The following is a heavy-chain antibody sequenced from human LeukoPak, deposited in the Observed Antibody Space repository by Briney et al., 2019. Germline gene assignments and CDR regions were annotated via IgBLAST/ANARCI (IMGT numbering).Heavy chain of an antibody. D-gene: IGHD4-17*01. CDR1: GFSLSGYW. CDR2: IYSGGST. J-gene: IGHJ3*02. CDR3: ALETGDYNAFDI. V-gene: IGHV3-53*01. Sequence: GGSLRLSCVASGFSLSGYWMYWVRQAPGKGLEWVSVIYSGGSTYYADSVKGRFTISRDNSKNTLYLQMNSLRAEDTAVYYCALETGDYNAFDIWGQGTMVTVSS.